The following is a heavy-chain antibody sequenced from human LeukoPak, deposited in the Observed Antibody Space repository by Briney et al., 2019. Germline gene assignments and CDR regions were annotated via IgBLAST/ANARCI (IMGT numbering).Heavy chain of an antibody. CDR1: EFTFSHHW. J-gene: IGHJ4*02. V-gene: IGHV3-7*01. Sequence: GGSLRLSCAASEFTFSHHWMTWVRQAPGKGLELVANIKQDGSETYYVDSVKGRFTISRDNAKNSLDMQMNSLGAEDTAVYYCARGGSYSGNDYWGQGTLVTVSS. CDR2: IKQDGSET. D-gene: IGHD1-26*01. CDR3: ARGGSYSGNDY.